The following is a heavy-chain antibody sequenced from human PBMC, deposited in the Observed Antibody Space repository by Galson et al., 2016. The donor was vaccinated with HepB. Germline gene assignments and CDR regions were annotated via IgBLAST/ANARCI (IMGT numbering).Heavy chain of an antibody. Sequence: SLRLSCAASGFTFSSYRMYWVRQAPGKGLVWVSRIDSDGITTAYADSVKGRFTISRDNAKNTLYLQMNSLSAEDTAVYYCATGGGRRSKYYGMDVWATGPWSPSP. V-gene: IGHV3-74*01. CDR2: IDSDGITT. CDR1: GFTFSSYR. CDR3: ATGGGRRSKYYGMDV. D-gene: IGHD1-26*01. J-gene: IGHJ6*02.